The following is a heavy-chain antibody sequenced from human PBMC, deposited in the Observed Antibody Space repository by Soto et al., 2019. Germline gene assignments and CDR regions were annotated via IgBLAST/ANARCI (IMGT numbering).Heavy chain of an antibody. V-gene: IGHV4-34*02. CDR3: ASQRPTVTTFDY. Sequence: QVQLQQWGAGLLKPSETLSLTCAVYGGSFSDYYWSWIRQPPGKGLEWIGEINHSGSTNYNPSLKGRVSISVDTSKNQFSLRLSSVTAADTAIYYCASQRPTVTTFDYWGQGTPVTVSS. D-gene: IGHD4-17*01. J-gene: IGHJ4*02. CDR1: GGSFSDYY. CDR2: INHSGST.